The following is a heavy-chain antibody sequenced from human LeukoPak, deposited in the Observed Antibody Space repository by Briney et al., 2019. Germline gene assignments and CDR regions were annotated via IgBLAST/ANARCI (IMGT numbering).Heavy chain of an antibody. V-gene: IGHV4-38-2*02. J-gene: IGHJ4*02. CDR1: GYSISSGYY. CDR3: ASVKRITMIVVVSYYFDY. CDR2: IYYSGST. Sequence: SETLSLTCTVSGYSISSGYYWGWIRQPPGKGLEWIGYIYYSGSTNYNPSLKSRVTISVDTSKNQFSLKLSSVTAADTAVYYCASVKRITMIVVVSYYFDYWGQGTLVTVSS. D-gene: IGHD3-22*01.